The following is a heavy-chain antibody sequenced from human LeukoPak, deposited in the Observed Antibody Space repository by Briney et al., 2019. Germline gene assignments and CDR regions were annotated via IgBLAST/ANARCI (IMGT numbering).Heavy chain of an antibody. CDR2: INHSGST. CDR3: APGVRGMSAHPTSDY. D-gene: IGHD3-10*01. V-gene: IGHV4-34*01. J-gene: IGHJ4*02. Sequence: SETLSLTCAVYGGSFSGYYWSWIRQPPGKGLEWIGEINHSGSTNYNPSLKSRVTISVDTSKNQFSLKLSSVTAADTAVYYCAPGVRGMSAHPTSDYWGQGTLVTVSS. CDR1: GGSFSGYY.